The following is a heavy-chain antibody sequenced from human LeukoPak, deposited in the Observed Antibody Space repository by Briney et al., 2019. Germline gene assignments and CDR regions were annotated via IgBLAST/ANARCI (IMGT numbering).Heavy chain of an antibody. CDR1: GYTFIDYY. Sequence: WASVKVSCKASGYTFIDYYIHWVRQAPGQGLEWLGWINPNSGGTDHAQKVQGRVNLIRETSINTAYMELSRLTSDDTALYYCARSGSRGRSYDDAFDIWGQGTMVTVSS. J-gene: IGHJ3*02. D-gene: IGHD3-16*01. CDR2: INPNSGGT. V-gene: IGHV1-2*02. CDR3: ARSGSRGRSYDDAFDI.